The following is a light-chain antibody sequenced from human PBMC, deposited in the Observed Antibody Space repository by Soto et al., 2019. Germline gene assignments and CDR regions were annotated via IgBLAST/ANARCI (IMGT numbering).Light chain of an antibody. Sequence: QAVVTQPPSVSGAPGQRVTISCTGRSSNIGADYDVHWYQHLPGTAPKLLIYGNTNRPSWVPDRFSGSKSGTSVSLAITGLQAEDEADYYCQSYDSSLSGSVVFGGGTKLTVL. CDR2: GNT. J-gene: IGLJ2*01. V-gene: IGLV1-40*01. CDR1: SSNIGADYD. CDR3: QSYDSSLSGSVV.